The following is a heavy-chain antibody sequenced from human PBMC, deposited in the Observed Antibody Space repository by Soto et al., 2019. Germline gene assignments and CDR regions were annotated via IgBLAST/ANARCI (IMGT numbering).Heavy chain of an antibody. D-gene: IGHD2-15*01. CDR1: GFTFNRYW. CDR2: INTDGSNT. V-gene: IGHV3-74*01. Sequence: GGSLRLSCAASGFTFNRYWMHWVRHAPGKGLVWVSHINTDGSNTNYADSVKGRFTISRDNAKSTLFLQMNSLRDEDTAVYYCAREFCSGGNCYTYYFDPWGQGIPVTVSS. J-gene: IGHJ5*02. CDR3: AREFCSGGNCYTYYFDP.